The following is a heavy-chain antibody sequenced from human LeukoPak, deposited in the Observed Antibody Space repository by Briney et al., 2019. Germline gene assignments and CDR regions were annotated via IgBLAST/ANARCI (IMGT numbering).Heavy chain of an antibody. CDR3: ARSDTSGGVIAFDAFDI. D-gene: IGHD3-16*02. CDR2: IYYSGNT. V-gene: IGHV4-59*01. J-gene: IGHJ3*02. CDR1: GGSFRNYY. Sequence: SETLSLTCTVSGGSFRNYYWSWIRQPPGKGLEWIGYIYYSGNTNYNPSLRSRVTLSLDSSKNQFSLKLTSVTAADTAVYYCARSDTSGGVIAFDAFDIWGQGTMVTVSS.